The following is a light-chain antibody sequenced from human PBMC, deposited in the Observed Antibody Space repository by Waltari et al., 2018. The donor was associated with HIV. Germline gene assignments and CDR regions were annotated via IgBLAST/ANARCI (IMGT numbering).Light chain of an antibody. Sequence: QSTLTQPTSASGSPGQSVTISCTGTSSDFAGYNYVPWYQQHPGKAPKRIRTEVTRLASGVPCRFSGSKSVNTASLTVSGLQAHDEALNNCSSFAPANKFYGLVVGGATLSVL. J-gene: IGLJ2*01. V-gene: IGLV2-8*01. CDR3: SSFAPANKFYGL. CDR2: EVT. CDR1: SSDFAGYNY.